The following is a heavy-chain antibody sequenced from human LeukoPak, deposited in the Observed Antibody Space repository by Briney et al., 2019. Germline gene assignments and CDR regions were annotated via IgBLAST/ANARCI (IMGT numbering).Heavy chain of an antibody. Sequence: GGSPRLSCAASGFTFSNYGMHWVRQAPGKGLVWVSRLSPDGSTSIYADSVKGRFTVSRDNAKNTLYLEMNTLRADDTAVYYCTRSPSLGGNYWGFDYWGQGTLVTVSS. CDR2: LSPDGSTS. CDR1: GFTFSNYG. J-gene: IGHJ4*02. V-gene: IGHV3-74*01. CDR3: TRSPSLGGNYWGFDY. D-gene: IGHD1-26*01.